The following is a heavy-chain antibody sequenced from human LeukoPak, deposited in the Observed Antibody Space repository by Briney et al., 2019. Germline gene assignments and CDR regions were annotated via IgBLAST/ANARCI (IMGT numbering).Heavy chain of an antibody. V-gene: IGHV3-13*01. CDR3: ARAPGTTHYYGMDV. J-gene: IGHJ6*02. CDR1: GFTFSSYD. Sequence: GGPLRLSCAASGFTFSSYDMHWVRQATGKGLEWVSAIGAAGDTYYPGSVKGRFTISRENAKNSLYLQMNSLRAGDTAVYYCARAPGTTHYYGMDVWGQGTTVTVSS. CDR2: IGAAGDT. D-gene: IGHD1-1*01.